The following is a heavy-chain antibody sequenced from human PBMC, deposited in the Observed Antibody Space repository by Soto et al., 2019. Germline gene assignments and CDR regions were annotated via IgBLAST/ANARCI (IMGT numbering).Heavy chain of an antibody. CDR1: GFTFSGYA. Sequence: GRSLRLSCAASGFTFSGYAMSLVSQAPGEGLEWVSSITNGAGGRTYYADSVKGRFTISRDNSKNTLYLQMNSLRAEDTAVYYCAKGLIVDYFDYWGQGT. V-gene: IGHV3-23*01. D-gene: IGHD3-22*01. CDR3: AKGLIVDYFDY. J-gene: IGHJ4*02. CDR2: ITNGAGGRT.